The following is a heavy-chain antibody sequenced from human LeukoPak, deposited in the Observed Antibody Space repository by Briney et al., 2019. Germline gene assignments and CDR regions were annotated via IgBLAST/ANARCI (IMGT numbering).Heavy chain of an antibody. D-gene: IGHD3-16*01. J-gene: IGHJ3*02. Sequence: GGSLRISCKCSGYSFTNYWISWVRQMPGKGLEWMGRIDPSDSYTNYSPSFQGHLTISADKSISTAYLQWSSLKASDTAMYYCARALRITFGGGRGAFDIWGQGTMVTVSS. CDR1: GYSFTNYW. V-gene: IGHV5-10-1*01. CDR3: ARALRITFGGGRGAFDI. CDR2: IDPSDSYT.